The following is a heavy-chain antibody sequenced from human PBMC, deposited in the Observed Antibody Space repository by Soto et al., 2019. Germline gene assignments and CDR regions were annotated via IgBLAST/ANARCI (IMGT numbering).Heavy chain of an antibody. CDR1: GGTFSSYT. J-gene: IGHJ6*02. CDR2: IIPILGIA. Sequence: QVQLVQSGAEVKKPGSSVKVSCKASGGTFSSYTISWVRQAPGQGLKWMGRIIPILGIANYAQKFQGRVMITEDKSTSTAYMEPSSLRSEDTAVYYCARDRGGSSSWYDYYYGMDVWGQGTTVTVSS. V-gene: IGHV1-69*08. D-gene: IGHD6-13*01. CDR3: ARDRGGSSSWYDYYYGMDV.